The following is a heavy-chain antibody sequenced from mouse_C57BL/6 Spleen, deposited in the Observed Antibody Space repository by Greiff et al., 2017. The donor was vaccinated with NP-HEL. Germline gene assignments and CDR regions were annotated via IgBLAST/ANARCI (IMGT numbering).Heavy chain of an antibody. D-gene: IGHD2-4*01. CDR2: INPGSGGT. V-gene: IGHV1-54*01. CDR1: GYAFTNYL. Sequence: VQGVESGAELVRPGTSVKVSCKASGYAFTNYLIEWVKQRPGQGLEWIGVINPGSGGTNYNEKFKGKATLTADKSSSTAYMQLSSLTSEDSAVYFCAREDYDRYFDVWGTGTTVTVSS. J-gene: IGHJ1*03. CDR3: AREDYDRYFDV.